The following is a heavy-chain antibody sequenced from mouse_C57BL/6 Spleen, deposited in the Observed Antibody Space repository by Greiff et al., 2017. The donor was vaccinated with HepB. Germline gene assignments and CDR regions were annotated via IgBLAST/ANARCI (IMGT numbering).Heavy chain of an antibody. V-gene: IGHV5-16*01. CDR1: GFTFSDYY. CDR2: INYDGSST. Sequence: EVKVVESEGGLVQPGSSMKLSCTASGFTFSDYYMAWVRQVPEKGLEWVANINYDGSSTYYLDSLKSRFIISRDNAKNILYLQMSSLKSEDTATYYCAREDDGRYFDYWGQGTTLTVSS. CDR3: AREDDGRYFDY. D-gene: IGHD2-3*01. J-gene: IGHJ2*01.